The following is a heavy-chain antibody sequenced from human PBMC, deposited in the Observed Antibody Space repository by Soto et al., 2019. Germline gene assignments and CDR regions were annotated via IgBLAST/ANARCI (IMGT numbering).Heavy chain of an antibody. CDR2: IWYDGSNK. Sequence: HPVGSLRLSCAASGFTFSSYGMHWVRQAPGKGLEWVAVIWYDGSNKYYADSVKGRFTISRDNAKNTLYPQMNSLRAEDTAVYYCAREALYGAGSYYKPSKPFDPWGQGTLVTVSS. V-gene: IGHV3-33*01. J-gene: IGHJ5*01. CDR1: GFTFSSYG. D-gene: IGHD3-10*01. CDR3: AREALYGAGSYYKPSKPFDP.